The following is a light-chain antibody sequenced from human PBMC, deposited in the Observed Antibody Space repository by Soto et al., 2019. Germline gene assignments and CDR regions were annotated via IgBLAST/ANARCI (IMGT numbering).Light chain of an antibody. J-gene: IGLJ3*02. CDR1: SSDVGGYNY. Sequence: QSALTQPPSASGSPGQSVTISCTGTSSDVGGYNYVSWYQHHPGKAPKLMIYEVSKRPSGVPDRFSGSKSGNTASLTVSGLQADDEADYYCSSYAGSNNSVFGGGTKVTVL. CDR2: EVS. CDR3: SSYAGSNNSV. V-gene: IGLV2-8*01.